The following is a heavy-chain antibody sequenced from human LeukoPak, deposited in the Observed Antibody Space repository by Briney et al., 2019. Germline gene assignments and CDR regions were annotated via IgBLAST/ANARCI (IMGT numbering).Heavy chain of an antibody. CDR1: GFTFSSYW. Sequence: GKSLRLSCAASGFTFSSYWMSWVRQAPGKGLEWVANIRQDGSEKYYVDSVKGRFTISRDNAKNSLYLQMNSLKAEDTAVYYCARGPPERYFAPPYYFDYWGQGTLVTVSS. CDR2: IRQDGSEK. D-gene: IGHD3-9*01. J-gene: IGHJ4*02. CDR3: ARGPPERYFAPPYYFDY. V-gene: IGHV3-7*01.